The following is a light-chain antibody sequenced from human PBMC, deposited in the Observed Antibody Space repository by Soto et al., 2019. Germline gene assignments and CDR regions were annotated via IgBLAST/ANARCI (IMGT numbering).Light chain of an antibody. CDR1: SSNIGAGYD. J-gene: IGLJ1*01. Sequence: QSVLTQPPSVSGAPGQRVTISCTGSSSNIGAGYDVHWYQQLPGTAPKLLIYGSTNRPSGVPDRFSGSKSGTSASLAITGLQAEDEADYYCQSYDSSLSVFVFATGTKVTVL. CDR3: QSYDSSLSVFV. CDR2: GST. V-gene: IGLV1-40*01.